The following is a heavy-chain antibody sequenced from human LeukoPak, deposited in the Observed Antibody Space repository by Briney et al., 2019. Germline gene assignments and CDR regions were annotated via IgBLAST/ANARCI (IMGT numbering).Heavy chain of an antibody. CDR2: ISAYNGNT. D-gene: IGHD3-10*01. J-gene: IGHJ5*02. CDR3: ARGWFGDPLSAAQNWFDP. Sequence: GASVKVSCKASGYTFTSYGISWVRQAPGQGLEWMGWISAYNGNTNYAQKLQGRVTMTTDTSTSTAYMELRSLRSDDTAVYYCARGWFGDPLSAAQNWFDPWGQGTLVTVSS. V-gene: IGHV1-18*01. CDR1: GYTFTSYG.